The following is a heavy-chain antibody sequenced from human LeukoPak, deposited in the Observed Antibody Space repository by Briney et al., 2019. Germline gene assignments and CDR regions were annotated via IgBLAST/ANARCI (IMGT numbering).Heavy chain of an antibody. CDR2: INRSGST. J-gene: IGHJ3*02. D-gene: IGHD1-26*01. V-gene: IGHV4-34*01. CDR1: GGSFSSYY. CDR3: ARDSGSYWGDDAFDI. Sequence: PSETLSLTCAVYGGSFSSYYWSWIRQPPGKGLEWIGEINRSGSTSYKPSLKSRVTISLDTSKNQFSLKLSSVTAADTAVYYCARDSGSYWGDDAFDIWGQGTMVTVSS.